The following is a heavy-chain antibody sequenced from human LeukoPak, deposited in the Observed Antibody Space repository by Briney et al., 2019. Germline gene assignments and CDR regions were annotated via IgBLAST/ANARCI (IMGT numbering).Heavy chain of an antibody. CDR3: ARISSSNWYNERGAFDV. CDR2: VYYTGST. D-gene: IGHD6-13*01. V-gene: IGHV4-61*10. CDR1: GDSISSGDYY. Sequence: SETLSLTCTVSGDSISSGDYYWSWIRQPAGKGLEWIGFVYYTGSTNYSPSLKSRVTISVDTSKNQFSLKLRSVTAADTAVYYCARISSSNWYNERGAFDVWGQGTMVTVSS. J-gene: IGHJ3*01.